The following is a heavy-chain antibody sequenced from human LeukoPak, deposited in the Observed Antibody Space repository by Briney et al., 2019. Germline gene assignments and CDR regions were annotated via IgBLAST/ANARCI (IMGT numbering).Heavy chain of an antibody. CDR2: ISSNGGST. D-gene: IGHD3-16*01. J-gene: IGHJ4*02. CDR3: AKDPGGGLGEPFFDY. Sequence: PGGSLRLSCAASGFTFSSYAMHWVRQAPGKGLEYVSAISSNGGSTYYADSVKGRFTISRDNSKNTLYLQMNSLRAEDTDVYYCAKDPGGGLGEPFFDYGGRGPRVTVPS. CDR1: GFTFSSYA. V-gene: IGHV3-64*04.